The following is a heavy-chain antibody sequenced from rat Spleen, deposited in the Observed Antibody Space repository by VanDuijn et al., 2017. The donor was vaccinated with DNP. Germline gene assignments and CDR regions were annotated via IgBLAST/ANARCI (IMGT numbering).Heavy chain of an antibody. D-gene: IGHD1-11*01. J-gene: IGHJ2*01. CDR3: ARPKNYGGPLFDY. Sequence: EVQLVESGGGLVQPGRSLKLSCAASGFTFSNYDMAWVRQAPTKGLEWVASISTSGGSTYYRDSVKGRFTVSRDNAKSTLYLQMDSLRSEDTATYYCARPKNYGGPLFDYWGQGVMVTVSS. CDR1: GFTFSNYD. CDR2: ISTSGGST. V-gene: IGHV5-25*01.